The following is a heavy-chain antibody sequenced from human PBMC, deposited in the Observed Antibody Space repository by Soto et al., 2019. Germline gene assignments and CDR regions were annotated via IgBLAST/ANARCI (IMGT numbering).Heavy chain of an antibody. Sequence: GGSLRLSCAASGFTFSSYWMNWVRQAPAKXLEWVANIKQDGSKKYYVDSVKGRFTISRDNAKSSLYLQMNSLRVEDTAVYYCARGHSEGGNYYYYGLAVWGQGTTVTVSS. CDR1: GFTFSSYW. CDR2: IKQDGSKK. J-gene: IGHJ6*02. D-gene: IGHD2-21*01. V-gene: IGHV3-7*01. CDR3: ARGHSEGGNYYYYGLAV.